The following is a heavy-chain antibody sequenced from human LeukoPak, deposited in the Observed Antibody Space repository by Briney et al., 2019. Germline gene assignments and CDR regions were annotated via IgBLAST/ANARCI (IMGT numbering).Heavy chain of an antibody. D-gene: IGHD2-21*01. Sequence: SVKVSFKASGGTFISYATRWVRQAPGQGLEWMGGIIPIFGTANYAQKFQGRVTITADESTSTAYMELSSLRSEDTAVYYCARGVVIDAFDIWGQGTMVTVSS. CDR3: ARGVVIDAFDI. J-gene: IGHJ3*02. CDR1: GGTFISYA. V-gene: IGHV1-69*13. CDR2: IIPIFGTA.